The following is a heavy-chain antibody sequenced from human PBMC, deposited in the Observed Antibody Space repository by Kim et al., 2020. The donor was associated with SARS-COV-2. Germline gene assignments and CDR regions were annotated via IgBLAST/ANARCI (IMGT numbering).Heavy chain of an antibody. D-gene: IGHD1-1*01. CDR3: ARENESRRDWKTYYYGMYV. CDR2: ISSSSSYI. Sequence: GGSLRLSCAASGFTFSSYSMNWVRQAPGKGLEWVSSISSSSSYIYYADSVKGRFTISRDNAKNSLYLQMNSLRAEDTAVYYCARENESRRDWKTYYYGMYVWGQGTPVTVSS. J-gene: IGHJ6*02. V-gene: IGHV3-21*01. CDR1: GFTFSSYS.